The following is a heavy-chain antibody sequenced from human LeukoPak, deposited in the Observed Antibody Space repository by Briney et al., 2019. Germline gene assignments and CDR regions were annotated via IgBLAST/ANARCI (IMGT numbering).Heavy chain of an antibody. CDR1: GGSISSSGYY. Sequence: PSETLSLTCTVSGGSISSSGYYWGWIRQPPGKGLEWIGSIYYSGSTYYNPSLKSRVTISVDTSKDQFSLKLSSVTAADTAVYYCARTQPYYYDSSGYHGAFDIWGQGTMVTVSS. CDR3: ARTQPYYYDSSGYHGAFDI. D-gene: IGHD3-22*01. CDR2: IYYSGST. V-gene: IGHV4-39*01. J-gene: IGHJ3*02.